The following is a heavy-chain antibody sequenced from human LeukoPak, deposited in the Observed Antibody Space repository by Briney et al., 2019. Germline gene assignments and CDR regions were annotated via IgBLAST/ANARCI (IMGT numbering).Heavy chain of an antibody. CDR3: TWGPD. CDR2: IRSKANSYAT. CDR1: GFTFSGSA. Sequence: GGYLTLYCAASGFTFSGSAMHWVRQASGKGLEWVGRIRSKANSYATAYAASVKGRFTISRDDSKNTAYLQMNSLKTEDTAVYYCTWGPDWGQGTLVTASS. J-gene: IGHJ4*02. V-gene: IGHV3-73*01. D-gene: IGHD7-27*01.